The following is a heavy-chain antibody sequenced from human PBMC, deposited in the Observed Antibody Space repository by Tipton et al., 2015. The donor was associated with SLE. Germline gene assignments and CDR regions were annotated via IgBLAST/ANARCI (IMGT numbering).Heavy chain of an antibody. CDR1: GGSFSGYY. CDR2: INHSGST. Sequence: TLSLTCAVYGGSFSGYYWSWLRQPPGEGLEWIGEINHSGSTNYNPSLKSRVTISVDTSKNQFSLKLSSVTAADTAVYYCARPDDSGSYAFDIWGQGTMVTVSS. D-gene: IGHD3-10*01. CDR3: ARPDDSGSYAFDI. V-gene: IGHV4-34*01. J-gene: IGHJ3*02.